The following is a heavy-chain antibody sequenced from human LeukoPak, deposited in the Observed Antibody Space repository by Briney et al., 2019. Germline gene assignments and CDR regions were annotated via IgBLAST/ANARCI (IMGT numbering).Heavy chain of an antibody. D-gene: IGHD5-24*01. Sequence: SVKVSCKASGGTFSSYASSWVRQAPGQGLEWMGGIIPIFGTANYAQKFQGRVTITADESTSTAYMELSSLRSEDTAVYYCARMVEMATINYFDYWGQGTLVTVSS. V-gene: IGHV1-69*13. CDR3: ARMVEMATINYFDY. CDR1: GGTFSSYA. J-gene: IGHJ4*02. CDR2: IIPIFGTA.